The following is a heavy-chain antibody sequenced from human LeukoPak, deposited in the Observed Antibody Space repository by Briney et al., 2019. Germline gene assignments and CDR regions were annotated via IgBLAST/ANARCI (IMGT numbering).Heavy chain of an antibody. CDR3: ATSGWYLLPGVY. CDR1: GGSFSGYY. D-gene: IGHD6-19*01. CDR2: IYYSGST. Sequence: SETLSLTCAVYGGSFSGYYWSWIRQPPGKGLECIGNIYYSGSTYYNPSLESRVTISVDTSKNQFSLKLGSVTAADTAVYYCATSGWYLLPGVYWGQGTLVTVSS. J-gene: IGHJ4*02. V-gene: IGHV4-34*01.